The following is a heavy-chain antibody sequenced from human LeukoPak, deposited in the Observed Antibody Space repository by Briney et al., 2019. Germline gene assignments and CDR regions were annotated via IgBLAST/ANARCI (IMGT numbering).Heavy chain of an antibody. CDR2: ISSDGSST. CDR1: GFTFSSYW. J-gene: IGHJ4*02. V-gene: IGHV3-74*01. Sequence: GGSLRLSCAASGFTFSSYWMHWVRQAPGKGLVWVSRISSDGSSTAYADSVKGRFAISRDNAKNTLYLQMNSLRAEDTAVYYCARDYWSGSYYFDYWGQGTLVTVSS. D-gene: IGHD1-26*01. CDR3: ARDYWSGSYYFDY.